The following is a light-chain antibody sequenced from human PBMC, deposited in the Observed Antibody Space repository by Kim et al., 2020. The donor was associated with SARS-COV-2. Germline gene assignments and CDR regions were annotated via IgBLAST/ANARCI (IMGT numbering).Light chain of an antibody. CDR1: QSISSTY. Sequence: SPGERATLSCRASQSISSTYLAWYQQKPGQAPRLLIYAASSRATGIPDRFTGSGSGTDFTLTISRLEPEDFAMYYCQQYRSSLWAFGQGTKVEIK. CDR2: AAS. J-gene: IGKJ1*01. CDR3: QQYRSSLWA. V-gene: IGKV3-20*01.